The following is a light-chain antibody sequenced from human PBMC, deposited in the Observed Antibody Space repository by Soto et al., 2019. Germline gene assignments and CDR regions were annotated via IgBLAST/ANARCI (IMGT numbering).Light chain of an antibody. V-gene: IGLV2-14*03. Sequence: QSVLTQPASVSGSPGQSITISCTGTSSDIGAYNYVSWYRQHPGKAPQLLIYDVNNRPSGVSHRFSGSKSGNMASLTISGLQSEDEADYFCTSYTGSNTLEVFGPGTKLTVL. CDR2: DVN. CDR3: TSYTGSNTLEV. J-gene: IGLJ1*01. CDR1: SSDIGAYNY.